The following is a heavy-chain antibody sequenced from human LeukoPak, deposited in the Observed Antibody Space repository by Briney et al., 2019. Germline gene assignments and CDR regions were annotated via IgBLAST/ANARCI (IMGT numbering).Heavy chain of an antibody. CDR1: VGSFSGYY. CDR3: ASGGPIVGATPVLDY. Sequence: SETLSLTCAVYVGSFSGYYWSWIRQPPGKGLEWIGEINHSGSTNYNPSLKSRVTISVDTSKYQFSLQLSSVTAADTAVYYCASGGPIVGATPVLDYWGQGTLVTVSS. J-gene: IGHJ4*02. D-gene: IGHD1-26*01. V-gene: IGHV4-34*01. CDR2: INHSGST.